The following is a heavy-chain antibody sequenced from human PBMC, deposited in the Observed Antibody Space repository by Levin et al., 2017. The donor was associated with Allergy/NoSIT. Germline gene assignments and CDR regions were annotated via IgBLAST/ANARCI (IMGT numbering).Heavy chain of an antibody. CDR2: IWYDGSNK. J-gene: IGHJ5*02. Sequence: GESLKISCAASGFTFSSYGMHWVRQAPGKGLEWVAVIWYDGSNKYYADSVKGRFTISRDNSKNTLYLQMNSLRAEDTAVYYCARDAHVVVTATPRNWFDPWGQGTLVTVSS. CDR3: ARDAHVVVTATPRNWFDP. CDR1: GFTFSSYG. V-gene: IGHV3-33*01. D-gene: IGHD2-21*02.